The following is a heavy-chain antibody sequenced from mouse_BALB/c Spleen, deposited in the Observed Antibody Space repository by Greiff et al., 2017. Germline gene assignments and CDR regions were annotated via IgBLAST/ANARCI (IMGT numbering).Heavy chain of an antibody. D-gene: IGHD2-1*01. Sequence: QVQLKQPGAELVKPGASVKLSCKASGYTFTSYWMHWVKQRPGQGLEWIGEINPSNGRTNYNEKFKSKATLTVDKSSSTAYMQLSSLTSEDSAVYYCARTGGGNYEGDFDGWGAGTTVTGSS. V-gene: IGHV1S81*02. CDR3: ARTGGGNYEGDFDG. CDR1: GYTFTSYW. CDR2: INPSNGRT. J-gene: IGHJ1*01.